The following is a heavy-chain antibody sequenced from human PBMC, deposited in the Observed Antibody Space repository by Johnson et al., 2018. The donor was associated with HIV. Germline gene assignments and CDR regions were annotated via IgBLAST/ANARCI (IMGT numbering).Heavy chain of an antibody. CDR3: ATSITTPPGAFDI. CDR2: ISYDGSNK. V-gene: IGHV3-30*19. D-gene: IGHD6-6*01. Sequence: QVQLVESGGGVVQPGRSLRLSCAASGFTFSSYGMHWVRQAPGKGLEWVAVISYDGSNKYYADSVKGRFTISRDNAKNSLYLQMNNLRAGDTAVYYCATSITTPPGAFDIWGHGTMVTVSS. CDR1: GFTFSSYG. J-gene: IGHJ3*02.